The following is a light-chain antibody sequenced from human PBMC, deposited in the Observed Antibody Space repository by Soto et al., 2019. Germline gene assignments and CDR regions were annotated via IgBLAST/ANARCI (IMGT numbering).Light chain of an antibody. CDR1: QRVSSGF. CDR3: QQYESSPLT. J-gene: IGKJ4*01. CDR2: RAS. Sequence: EIVLTQSPDTLSLCRGERATLSCRASQRVSSGFLAWYQQKPGQAPRLLIYRASTRATGIPDRFTGSGSGTDFTLTISRLEPEDFAVYYCQQYESSPLTFGGGTKVEIK. V-gene: IGKV3-20*01.